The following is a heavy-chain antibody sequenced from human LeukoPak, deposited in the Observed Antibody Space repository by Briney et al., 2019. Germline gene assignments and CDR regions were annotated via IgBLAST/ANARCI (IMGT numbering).Heavy chain of an antibody. Sequence: AGGSLRLSCAVSGFTFSSYSMNWVRQAPGKGLEWVSSISTSGSYIYYADSVKGRFTISRDNSKNTLYLQMNSLRAEDTAVYYCAREYLEGAFDVWGQGTQVTVSS. CDR1: GFTFSSYS. V-gene: IGHV3-21*01. CDR3: AREYLEGAFDV. D-gene: IGHD3-16*01. J-gene: IGHJ4*02. CDR2: ISTSGSYI.